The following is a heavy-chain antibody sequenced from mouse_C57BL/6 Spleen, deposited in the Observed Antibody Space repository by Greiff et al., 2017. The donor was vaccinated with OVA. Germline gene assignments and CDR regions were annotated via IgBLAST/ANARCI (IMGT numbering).Heavy chain of an antibody. CDR2: IYPGSGST. CDR3: AREGELGRAWFAY. D-gene: IGHD4-1*01. Sequence: QVQLQQSGAELVKPGASVKMSCKASGYTFTSYWITWVKQRPGQGLEWIGDIYPGSGSTNYNEKFKSKATLTVDTSSSTAYMQLSSLTSEDSAVYYCAREGELGRAWFAYWGQGTLVTVSA. V-gene: IGHV1-55*01. J-gene: IGHJ3*01. CDR1: GYTFTSYW.